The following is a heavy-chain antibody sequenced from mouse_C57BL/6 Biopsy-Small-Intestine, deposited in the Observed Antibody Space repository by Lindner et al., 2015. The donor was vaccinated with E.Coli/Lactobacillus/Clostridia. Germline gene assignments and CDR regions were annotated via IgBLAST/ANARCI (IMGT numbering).Heavy chain of an antibody. J-gene: IGHJ3*01. V-gene: IGHV1-81*01. Sequence: VQLQESGAELARPGASVKLSCKASGYTFISYDISWVKQRIGQGLEWIGEIYPRSGNTYYNEKFKGKATLTADKSSSTAYMELRSLTSEDSAVYFCARRQDGNYPFAYWGQGTLVTVSA. CDR3: ARRQDGNYPFAY. D-gene: IGHD2-1*01. CDR1: GYTFISYD. CDR2: IYPRSGNT.